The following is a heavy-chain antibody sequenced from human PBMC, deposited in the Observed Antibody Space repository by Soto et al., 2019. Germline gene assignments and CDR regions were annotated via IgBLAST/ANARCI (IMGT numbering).Heavy chain of an antibody. J-gene: IGHJ3*02. V-gene: IGHV3-21*01. D-gene: IGHD3-3*01. CDR3: ARGRRLLEWLPPDAFDI. Sequence: EVQLVESGGGLVKPGGSLRLSCAASGFTFSSYSMNWVRQAPGKGLEWVSSISSSSSYIYYADSVKGRFPISRDNAKHSLYLHMHSLRAEDTAVYYCARGRRLLEWLPPDAFDIWGQGTMVTVSS. CDR2: ISSSSSYI. CDR1: GFTFSSYS.